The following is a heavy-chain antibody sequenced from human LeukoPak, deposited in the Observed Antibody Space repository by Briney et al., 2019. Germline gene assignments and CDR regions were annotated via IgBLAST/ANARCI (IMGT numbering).Heavy chain of an antibody. Sequence: GGSLRLSCAASGFTFDDYAMHWVRQARGKGLEWVSLISWDGGSTYYADSVKGRFTISRDNSKNSLYLQMNSLRAEDTALYYCAKDVSGSYFRRFDYWGQGTLVTVSS. CDR1: GFTFDDYA. CDR2: ISWDGGST. V-gene: IGHV3-43D*04. CDR3: AKDVSGSYFRRFDY. J-gene: IGHJ4*02. D-gene: IGHD1-26*01.